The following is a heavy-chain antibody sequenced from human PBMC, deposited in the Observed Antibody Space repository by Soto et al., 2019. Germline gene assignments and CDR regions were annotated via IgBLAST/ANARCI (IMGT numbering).Heavy chain of an antibody. CDR2: IYYDGSYE. V-gene: IGHV3-30*02. Sequence: GWSLRLSCAPSGFIFSNYGMHWVRQAPGKGLEWVALIYYDGSYENYADSVKGRFTISRDNSKNTLFLKLNSLRAEDTAVYYCAKDRDTYGSLYHFAYWGQGKLVTVYS. CDR3: AKDRDTYGSLYHFAY. D-gene: IGHD3-10*01. J-gene: IGHJ4*02. CDR1: GFIFSNYG.